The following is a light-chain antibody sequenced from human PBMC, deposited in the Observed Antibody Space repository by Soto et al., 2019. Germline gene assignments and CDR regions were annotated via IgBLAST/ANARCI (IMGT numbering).Light chain of an antibody. J-gene: IGLJ1*01. Sequence: QSVLTQQPSASASLGASVTLTCTLSSDYSFHKVDWYHQRPGKGPRFVMRVGPGGIVGSKGDGIPDRFSVLGSGLNRYLTIKNIQEEDEGGYPCGADHGSGSNFVYVFGSGTKLTVL. CDR3: GADHGSGSNFVYV. CDR1: SDYSFHK. V-gene: IGLV9-49*01. CDR2: VGPGGIVG.